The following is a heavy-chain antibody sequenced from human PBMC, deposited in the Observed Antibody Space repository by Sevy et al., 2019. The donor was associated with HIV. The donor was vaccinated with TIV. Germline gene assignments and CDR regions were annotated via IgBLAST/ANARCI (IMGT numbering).Heavy chain of an antibody. CDR2: ISGSGGST. CDR3: ATAPLYYDFWSGYYTPLYYYYGMDV. J-gene: IGHJ6*02. V-gene: IGHV3-23*01. D-gene: IGHD3-3*01. Sequence: GGSLRLSCAASGFTFSSYAMSWVRQAPGKGLEWVSAISGSGGSTYYADSVKGRFTISRDNSKNTLYLQMNSLRAEDTAVYYCATAPLYYDFWSGYYTPLYYYYGMDVWGQGTTVTVSS. CDR1: GFTFSSYA.